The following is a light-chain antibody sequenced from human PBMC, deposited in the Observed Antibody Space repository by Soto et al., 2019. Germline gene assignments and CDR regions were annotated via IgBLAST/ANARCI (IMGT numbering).Light chain of an antibody. Sequence: EIVMTHSPAILSVSPGERATLSCRSSESVSSNLAWYQQKPGQAPRLLISGASTRATGIPVRFSGSGSGTDFTLTISSLQSEDFVFYYCQQYHDWPMTFGPGTKVDIK. J-gene: IGKJ3*01. V-gene: IGKV3-15*01. CDR2: GAS. CDR3: QQYHDWPMT. CDR1: ESVSSN.